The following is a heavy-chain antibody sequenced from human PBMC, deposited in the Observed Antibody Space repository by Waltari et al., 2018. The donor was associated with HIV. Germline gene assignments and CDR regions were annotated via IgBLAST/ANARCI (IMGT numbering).Heavy chain of an antibody. Sequence: EVQMVESGGGLVQPGGSLRLSCAASGFPFSNYEMNWVRQAPGKGLEWISYISSSGSTIYYADSVKGRLTISRDNAKNSLYVQMNSLRAEDTAVYYCARSGLYDTSGYYAPFGYWGQGTLVTVSS. CDR1: GFPFSNYE. CDR3: ARSGLYDTSGYYAPFGY. V-gene: IGHV3-48*03. CDR2: ISSSGSTI. J-gene: IGHJ4*02. D-gene: IGHD3-22*01.